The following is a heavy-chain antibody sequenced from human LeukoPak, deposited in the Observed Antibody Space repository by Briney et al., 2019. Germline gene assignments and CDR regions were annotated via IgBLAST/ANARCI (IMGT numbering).Heavy chain of an antibody. CDR1: GGSFSGYF. V-gene: IGHV4-34*01. J-gene: IGHJ4*02. Sequence: SETLSLTCAVYGGSFSGYFWNWIRQPPGKGLEWIGEINHSGSTNYNPSLKSRVTISVDTSKNQFSLRLNSVTAAETAVYYCARREILTGYYTNDYWGQGILVTVSS. D-gene: IGHD3-9*01. CDR3: ARREILTGYYTNDY. CDR2: INHSGST.